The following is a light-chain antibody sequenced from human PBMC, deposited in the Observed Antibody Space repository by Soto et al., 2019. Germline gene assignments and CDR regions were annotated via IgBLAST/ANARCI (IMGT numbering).Light chain of an antibody. Sequence: QSALTQPPPASGSPGQSVTISCTGTSSDVGGYNYVSWYQHHPGKAPKLMIYEVSKRPSGVPDRFSGSKSGNTASLTVSGLQAEDEADYYCNSYAGSNNVVFGGGTKLTVL. CDR2: EVS. J-gene: IGLJ2*01. V-gene: IGLV2-8*01. CDR3: NSYAGSNNVV. CDR1: SSDVGGYNY.